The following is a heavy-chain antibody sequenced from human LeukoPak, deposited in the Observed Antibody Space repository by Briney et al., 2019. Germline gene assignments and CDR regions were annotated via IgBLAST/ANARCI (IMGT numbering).Heavy chain of an antibody. CDR3: ARGGIYCSSTSCYYYYYYGMDV. V-gene: IGHV1-18*04. Sequence: ASVTVSCKASGYTFTSYGISWVRQAPGQGLEWMGWISAYNGNTNYAQKLQGRVTMTTDTSTSTAYMELRSLRSDDTAVYYCARGGIYCSSTSCYYYYYYGMDVWGQGTTVTVSS. CDR2: ISAYNGNT. J-gene: IGHJ6*02. CDR1: GYTFTSYG. D-gene: IGHD2-2*01.